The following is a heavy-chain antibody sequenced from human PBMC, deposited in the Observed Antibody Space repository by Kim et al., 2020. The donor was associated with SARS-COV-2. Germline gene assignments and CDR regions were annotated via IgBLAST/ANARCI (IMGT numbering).Heavy chain of an antibody. CDR3: ARGVAGTTGDGTFDI. V-gene: IGHV3-74*01. D-gene: IGHD1-1*01. J-gene: IGHJ3*02. Sequence: ESVRGRFTISSDDAKDTLYLQMNSLTDNDAALYYCARGVAGTTGDGTFDIWGQGTMVTVSS.